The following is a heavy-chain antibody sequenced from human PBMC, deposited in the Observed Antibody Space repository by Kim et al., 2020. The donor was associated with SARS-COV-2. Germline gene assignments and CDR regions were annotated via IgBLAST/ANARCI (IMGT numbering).Heavy chain of an antibody. D-gene: IGHD6-6*01. CDR3: GRDGSFGSSSVEIDQ. J-gene: IGHJ4*02. Sequence: GGSLRLSCAASGFSFSNYWMHWVRQAPGKGLVWVSHINRDDSRTNYADSVKGRFTMSRDNAKNTLYLQMNSLRAEDTAVYYCGRDGSFGSSSVEIDQWGQGTLVTVSS. CDR2: INRDDSRT. CDR1: GFSFSNYW. V-gene: IGHV3-74*01.